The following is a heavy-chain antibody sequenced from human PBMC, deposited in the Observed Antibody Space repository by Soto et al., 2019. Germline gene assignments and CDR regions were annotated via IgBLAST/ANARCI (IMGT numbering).Heavy chain of an antibody. CDR3: AKDQGIAASHGID. CDR2: ISNDGSDK. V-gene: IGHV3-30*18. J-gene: IGHJ3*01. D-gene: IGHD6-25*01. Sequence: QVQLVESGGGVVQPGRSLRLSCAASGFTFNNYGMHWVRQAPGKGLEWVATISNDGSDKYYADSVRGRLTSSRDNSKNTVYLQMNSLRAEETAVYYCAKDQGIAASHGIDWGQGTRVTVSS. CDR1: GFTFNNYG.